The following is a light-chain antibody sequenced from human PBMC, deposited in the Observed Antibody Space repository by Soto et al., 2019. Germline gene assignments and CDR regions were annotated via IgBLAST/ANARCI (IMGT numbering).Light chain of an antibody. J-gene: IGLJ1*01. Sequence: QSALTQPASVSGSPGQSITISCTGTSSDVGTYTLVSWYQQHPGKAPKLVIYEVNKRPAGVSKRFSGSKSGDTASLTISGLQAEDEADYYCSSYAGAITFYVFGTGTKLTVL. CDR3: SSYAGAITFYV. CDR2: EVN. V-gene: IGLV2-23*02. CDR1: SSDVGTYTL.